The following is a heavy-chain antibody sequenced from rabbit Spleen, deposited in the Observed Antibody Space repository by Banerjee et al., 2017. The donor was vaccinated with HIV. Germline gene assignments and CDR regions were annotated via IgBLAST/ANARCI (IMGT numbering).Heavy chain of an antibody. J-gene: IGHJ4*01. V-gene: IGHV1S40*01. CDR2: IGTSSGTT. CDR1: GFTISSSYW. Sequence: QSLEESGGDLVKPGASLTLTCTASGFTISSSYWICWVRQAPGKGLEWIACIGTSSGTTYYASWAKGRFPISKTSSTVTLQMTSLTAADTATYFCAREDVYGYPFPTKLWGPGTLVTVS. CDR3: AREDVYGYPFPTKL. D-gene: IGHD6-1*01.